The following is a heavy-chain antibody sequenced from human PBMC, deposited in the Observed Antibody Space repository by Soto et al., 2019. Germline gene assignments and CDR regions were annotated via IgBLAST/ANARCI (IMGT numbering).Heavy chain of an antibody. Sequence: GGSLRLSCAASGFTFSSYWMHWVRQAPGKGLVWVSRINSDGSSTSYADSVKGRFTISRDNAKSTLYLQMNSLRAEDTAVYYCAREAFIVGASCVDYWGQGTLVTVSS. D-gene: IGHD1-26*01. CDR2: INSDGSST. V-gene: IGHV3-74*01. J-gene: IGHJ4*02. CDR1: GFTFSSYW. CDR3: AREAFIVGASCVDY.